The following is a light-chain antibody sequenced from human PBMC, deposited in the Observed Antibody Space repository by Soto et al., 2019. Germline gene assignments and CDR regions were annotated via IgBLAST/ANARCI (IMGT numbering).Light chain of an antibody. V-gene: IGKV3-15*01. CDR2: GAS. CDR1: QSVSSN. J-gene: IGKJ2*01. Sequence: IVMTHSPATLSVSPGERATLSCRASQSVSSNLAWYQQKPGQPPRLLIYGASTRASGIPARFSGSGSGTELTLTISSLPSEDFAVYYCQQYNNWPPVYTFGQGTKLEIK. CDR3: QQYNNWPPVYT.